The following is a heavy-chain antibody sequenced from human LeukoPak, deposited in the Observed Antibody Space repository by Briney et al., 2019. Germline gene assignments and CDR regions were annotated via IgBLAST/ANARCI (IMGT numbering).Heavy chain of an antibody. D-gene: IGHD3-9*01. CDR3: ARTHAYDILTGYD. J-gene: IGHJ4*02. CDR1: GYSFTSYW. V-gene: IGHV5-51*01. Sequence: GESLKISCKGSGYSFTSYWIGWVRQMPGKGLEWLGIIYPGDSDTRYSPSFQGQVTISAEKSISTAYLQWSSLKASDTAMYYCARTHAYDILTGYDWGQGTLVTVSS. CDR2: IYPGDSDT.